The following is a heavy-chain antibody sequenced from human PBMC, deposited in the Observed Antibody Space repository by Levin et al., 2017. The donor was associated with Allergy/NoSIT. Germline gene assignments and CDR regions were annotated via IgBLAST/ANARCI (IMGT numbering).Heavy chain of an antibody. CDR1: GFTFSLYS. D-gene: IGHD3-16*02. CDR3: ATSFWGSYPAEY. V-gene: IGHV3-21*04. CDR2: ISSSGKDI. Sequence: SCAASGFTFSLYSFNWVRQFPGKGLQWVASISSSGKDIFYADSVKGRFTVSRDDANNSVYLEINNLRVEDTALYFLATSFWGSYPAEYWGQGTLVTVS. J-gene: IGHJ4*02.